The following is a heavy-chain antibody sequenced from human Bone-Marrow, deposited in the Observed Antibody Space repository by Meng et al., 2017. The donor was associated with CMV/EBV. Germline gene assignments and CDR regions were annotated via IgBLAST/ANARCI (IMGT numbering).Heavy chain of an antibody. D-gene: IGHD6-19*01. CDR2: IIPIFGTA. Sequence: TFSSYAISWVRHAPGQGLEWMGGIIPIFGTANYAQKFQGSVTITADESTSTAYMELSSLRSEDTAVYYCARALQGIAVAGTWWFDPWGQGTLVTVSS. V-gene: IGHV1-69*01. CDR3: ARALQGIAVAGTWWFDP. J-gene: IGHJ5*02. CDR1: TFSSYA.